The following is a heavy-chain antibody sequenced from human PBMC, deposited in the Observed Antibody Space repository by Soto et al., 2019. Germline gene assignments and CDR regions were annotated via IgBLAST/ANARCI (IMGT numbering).Heavy chain of an antibody. CDR3: VVGPEDAVGRQIDY. V-gene: IGHV4-31*03. CDR2: ICYSGTP. J-gene: IGHJ4*02. D-gene: IGHD2-15*01. CDR1: GGSIRSGVHY. Sequence: QMQLQESGPGLVKPSQTLSLTCPVSGGSIRSGVHYWTWIRQLPGQGLEWIGYICYSGTPYCSPTLQSRLSRSVDTSQNQLSLRLTSVTAGDTAVYYCVVGPEDAVGRQIDYWGQGALVPVSS.